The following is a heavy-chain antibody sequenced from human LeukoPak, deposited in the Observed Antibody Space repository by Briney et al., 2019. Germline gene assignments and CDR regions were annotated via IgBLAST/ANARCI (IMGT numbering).Heavy chain of an antibody. Sequence: GGSLRLSCAASGFTFSSYAMHWVRQAPGKGLEWVAVISYDGSNKYYADSVKGRFTISRDNSKDTLYLQMNSLRAEDTAVYYCARVDGPFDYWGQGTLVTVSS. CDR3: ARVDGPFDY. J-gene: IGHJ4*02. D-gene: IGHD2-2*03. CDR2: ISYDGSNK. V-gene: IGHV3-30*04. CDR1: GFTFSSYA.